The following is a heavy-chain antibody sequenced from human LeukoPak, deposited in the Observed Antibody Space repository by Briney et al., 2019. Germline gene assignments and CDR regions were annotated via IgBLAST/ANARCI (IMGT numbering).Heavy chain of an antibody. Sequence: PGRSLRLSCAASGFTFSRYGMNWVRQAPGRGLEWVSFITNNGRAIYYADSVKGRFTISRDDAKNSLYLQMNTLRADDTAIYYCARDMRPLPERYFDLWGRGTLVTVSS. CDR3: ARDMRPLPERYFDL. V-gene: IGHV3-48*03. J-gene: IGHJ2*01. CDR2: ITNNGRAI. D-gene: IGHD1-14*01. CDR1: GFTFSRYG.